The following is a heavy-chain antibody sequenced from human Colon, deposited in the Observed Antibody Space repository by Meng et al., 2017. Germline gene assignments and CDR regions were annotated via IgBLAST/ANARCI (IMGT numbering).Heavy chain of an antibody. CDR3: ARTNYGSGSYYFDY. D-gene: IGHD3-10*01. J-gene: IGHJ4*02. Sequence: LRLSCTVSGGSISSGGYYWSWIRQHPGKGLEWIGYIYYSGSPSYNPSLKSRVTISVDTSKNQFSLKLSSVTAADTAVYYCARTNYGSGSYYFDYWGQGTLVTVSS. CDR1: GGSISSGGYY. CDR2: IYYSGSP. V-gene: IGHV4-31*03.